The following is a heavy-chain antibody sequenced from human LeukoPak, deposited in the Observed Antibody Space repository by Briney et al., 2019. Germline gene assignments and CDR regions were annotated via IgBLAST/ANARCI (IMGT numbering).Heavy chain of an antibody. CDR2: ITNDGSST. V-gene: IGHV3-74*01. CDR3: ATVTTPTGS. CDR1: GLTFSSHW. Sequence: GGSLRLSCAASGLTFSSHWMHWVRHAPGKGLVWVSRITNDGSSTTYADSVKGRFTISRDNAKNMLYLQVNSLRAEDTAVYYCATVTTPTGSWGQGTLVTVSS. D-gene: IGHD4-17*01. J-gene: IGHJ5*02.